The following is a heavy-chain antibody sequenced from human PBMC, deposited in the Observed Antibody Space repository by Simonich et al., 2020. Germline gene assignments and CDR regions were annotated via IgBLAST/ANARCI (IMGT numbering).Heavy chain of an antibody. CDR2: ISGSGGRT. CDR3: SKRSGVSITGTFDY. CDR1: GFTFSSYA. V-gene: IGHV3-23*01. J-gene: IGHJ4*02. D-gene: IGHD1-7*01. Sequence: EVQLLESGGGLVQPGGSLRLSCAASGFTFSSYAMSWVRQAPGKGRGWDSAISGSGGRTYYADSVKGRFTNSGDNSKNTLYLQMNSLRAEDTAVYYCSKRSGVSITGTFDYWGQGTLVTVSS.